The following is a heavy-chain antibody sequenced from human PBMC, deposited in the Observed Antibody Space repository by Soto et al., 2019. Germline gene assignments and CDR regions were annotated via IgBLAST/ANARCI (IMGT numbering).Heavy chain of an antibody. V-gene: IGHV1-46*01. CDR2: INPSGGST. J-gene: IGHJ4*02. CDR3: ARSIAAAGTGLDY. Sequence: QVQLVQSGAEVKKPGASVKVSCKASGYTFTSYYIHWVRQAPGQGLEWMGIINPSGGSTSYAQKFQGRVTMTRDTSTSTVYMDLSSLRSADTAVYYCARSIAAAGTGLDYWGQGTLVTVSS. D-gene: IGHD6-13*01. CDR1: GYTFTSYY.